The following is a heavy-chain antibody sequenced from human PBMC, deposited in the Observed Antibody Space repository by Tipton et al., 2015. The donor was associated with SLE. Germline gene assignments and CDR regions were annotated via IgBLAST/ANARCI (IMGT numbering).Heavy chain of an antibody. J-gene: IGHJ3*02. CDR3: ARGNYYYGSAAFDI. CDR2: IYYSGST. CDR1: GGSISSYY. Sequence: LRLSCTVSGGSISSYYWSWIRQPPGKGLEWIGYIYYSGSTNYNPSLKSRVTISVDTSKNQFSLKLSSVTAADTAVYYCARGNYYYGSAAFDIWGQGTMVTVSS. V-gene: IGHV4-59*01. D-gene: IGHD3-10*01.